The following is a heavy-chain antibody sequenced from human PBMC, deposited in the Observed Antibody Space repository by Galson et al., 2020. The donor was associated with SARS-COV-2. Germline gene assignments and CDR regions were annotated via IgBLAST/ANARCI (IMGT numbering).Heavy chain of an antibody. J-gene: IGHJ6*02. V-gene: IGHV1-2*04. D-gene: IGHD3-16*02. CDR3: ARAADYDYVWGRCRYHSSGMDF. CDR2: INPNSGGT. CDR1: GYTFTGYY. Sequence: GESLKIPCKASGYTFTGYYMHWVRQAPGQGPEWMGWINPNSGGTNYAQKFQGWVNMTRDTSISTAYMELSRLRSDDTAVYYRARAADYDYVWGRCRYHSSGMDFWGQGTTVTVSS.